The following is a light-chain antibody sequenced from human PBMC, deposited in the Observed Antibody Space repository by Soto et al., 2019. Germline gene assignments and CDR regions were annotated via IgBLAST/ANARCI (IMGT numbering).Light chain of an antibody. CDR1: QSVRSN. J-gene: IGKJ1*01. CDR2: GAS. V-gene: IGKV3-15*01. Sequence: EIVMTQSPATLSVSPGERATLSCGASQSVRSNLAWYQQKPGQAPRLLIYGASTRATGVPARFSGSGSGTEFTLTISSLQSEDFAVYYCQHYNNWPPWTFGQGTKVGIK. CDR3: QHYNNWPPWT.